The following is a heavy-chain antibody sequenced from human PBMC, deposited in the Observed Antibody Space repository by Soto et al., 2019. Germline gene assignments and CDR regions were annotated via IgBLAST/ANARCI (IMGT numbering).Heavy chain of an antibody. V-gene: IGHV3-66*01. Sequence: GGSLRLSCAASGLTVSDNFMSWVRQAPGTGLEWVSVLYRGGNTYYTDSVKGRFSISRDNFKNTVDLHMNSLRAEDTAVYYCARAAPHDLGDYASYFDSWGQGTLVTVSS. J-gene: IGHJ4*02. CDR2: LYRGGNT. CDR1: GLTVSDNF. CDR3: ARAAPHDLGDYASYFDS. D-gene: IGHD4-17*01.